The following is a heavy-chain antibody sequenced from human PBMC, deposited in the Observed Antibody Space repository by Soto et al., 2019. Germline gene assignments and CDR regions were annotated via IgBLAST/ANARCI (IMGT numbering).Heavy chain of an antibody. J-gene: IGHJ3*02. CDR2: IYSGGST. D-gene: IGHD2-15*01. CDR3: ARDCSGGSCSHDAFDI. V-gene: IGHV3-66*01. Sequence: GGSLRLSCAASGFTVSSNYMSWVRQAPGKGLEWVSVIYSGGSTYYADSVKGRFTISRDNSKNTLYLQMNSLRAEDTAVYYCARDCSGGSCSHDAFDIWGQGTMVTVSS. CDR1: GFTVSSNY.